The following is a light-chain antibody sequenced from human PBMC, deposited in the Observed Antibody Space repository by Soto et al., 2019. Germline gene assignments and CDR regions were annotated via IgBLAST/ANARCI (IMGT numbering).Light chain of an antibody. J-gene: IGLJ2*01. CDR2: DVS. CDR3: SSYTSSSTVV. V-gene: IGLV2-14*01. CDR1: SSDVGGYNY. Sequence: QSALTQPASVSGSPGQSITISCTGTSSDVGGYNYVSWYQQHPGKAPKLMIYDVSNRPSGVSNRFSGCKSGNTASLTTSGLQAEDEADYYCSSYTSSSTVVFGGGTKLTVL.